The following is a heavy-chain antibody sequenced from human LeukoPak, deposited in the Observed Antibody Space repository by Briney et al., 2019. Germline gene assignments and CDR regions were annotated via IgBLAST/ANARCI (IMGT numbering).Heavy chain of an antibody. D-gene: IGHD2-21*02. J-gene: IGHJ6*02. CDR2: ITNILGTA. CDR1: GGTFSRYG. Sequence: ASVKVSCKASGGTFSRYGISWVRQAPGQGLEWMGRITNILGTAKYAQRFQGRVTITADKSTSTAYMELSRLRSEDTAVYFCARDSKEDVVTALSMDVWGQGTTVTVSS. CDR3: ARDSKEDVVTALSMDV. V-gene: IGHV1-69*04.